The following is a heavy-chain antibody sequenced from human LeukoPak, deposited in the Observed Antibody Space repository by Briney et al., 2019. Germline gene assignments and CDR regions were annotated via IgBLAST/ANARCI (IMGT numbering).Heavy chain of an antibody. CDR1: GFIVSSNY. D-gene: IGHD3-3*01. V-gene: IGHV3-66*02. J-gene: IGHJ4*02. Sequence: PGGSLRLSCAASGFIVSSNYMSWVRQAPGKGLEWVSVIYSGGSTYCADSVKGRFTISRDKSKNTLFLQMNSLRVGDTAVYYCARGVHDFWSGFYFDYWGQGTLVTVSS. CDR2: IYSGGST. CDR3: ARGVHDFWSGFYFDY.